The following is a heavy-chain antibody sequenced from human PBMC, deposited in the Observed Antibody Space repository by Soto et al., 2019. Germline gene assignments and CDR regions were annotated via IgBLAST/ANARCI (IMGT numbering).Heavy chain of an antibody. CDR2: ISGSGGST. V-gene: IGHV3-23*01. D-gene: IGHD3-22*01. CDR3: AKDYPSYDSSGYYPT. J-gene: IGHJ5*02. Sequence: GGSLRLSCAASGCTFSSYGMHWVRQAPGKGLEWVSAISGSGGSTYYADSVKGRFTISRDNSKNTLYLQMNSLRAEDTAVYYCAKDYPSYDSSGYYPTWGQGTLVTVSS. CDR1: GCTFSSYG.